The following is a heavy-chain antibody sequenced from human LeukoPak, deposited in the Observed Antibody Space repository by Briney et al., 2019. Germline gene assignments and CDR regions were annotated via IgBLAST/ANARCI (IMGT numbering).Heavy chain of an antibody. J-gene: IGHJ4*02. D-gene: IGHD6-13*01. CDR1: GFTFSSYS. CDR3: AGIAAATITPHFDY. CDR2: ISSSSSYI. V-gene: IGHV3-21*01. Sequence: GGSLRLSCAASGFTFSSYSMNWVRQAPGKGLEWVSSISSSSSYIYYADSVKGRFTISRDNAKNSLYLQMNSLRAEDTAVYYCAGIAAATITPHFDYWGQGTLVTVSS.